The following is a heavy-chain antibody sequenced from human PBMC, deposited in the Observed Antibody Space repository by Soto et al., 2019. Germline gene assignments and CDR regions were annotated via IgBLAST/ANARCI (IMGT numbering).Heavy chain of an antibody. CDR2: IIPILGIA. CDR1: GGTFSSYT. CDR3: ASRAREYYYMDV. D-gene: IGHD1-26*01. V-gene: IGHV1-69*02. J-gene: IGHJ6*03. Sequence: QVQLAQSGAEVKKPGSSVKVSCKASGGTFSSYTISWVRQAPGQGLEWMGRIIPILGIANYAQKFQGRVTITADKSTSTAYMELSSLRSEDTAVYYCASRAREYYYMDVWGKGTTVTVSS.